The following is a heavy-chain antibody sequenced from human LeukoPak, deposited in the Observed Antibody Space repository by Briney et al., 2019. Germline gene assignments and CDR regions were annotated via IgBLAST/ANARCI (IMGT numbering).Heavy chain of an antibody. V-gene: IGHV4-59*01. J-gene: IGHJ6*02. D-gene: IGHD3-9*01. Sequence: PSGTLSLTCTVSGGSISSYYWSWIRQPPGKGLEWIGYIYYSGSTNYNPSLKSRVTISVDTSKNQFSLKLSSVTAADTAVYYCARGGGTGYYNIPYYYYYGMDVWGQGTTVTVSS. CDR2: IYYSGST. CDR1: GGSISSYY. CDR3: ARGGGTGYYNIPYYYYYGMDV.